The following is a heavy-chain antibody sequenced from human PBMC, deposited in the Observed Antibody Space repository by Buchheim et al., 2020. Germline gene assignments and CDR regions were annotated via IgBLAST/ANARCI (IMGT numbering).Heavy chain of an antibody. CDR1: GYTFTSYY. CDR2: INPSGGST. CDR3: ARAEASGIAARHYYYYGMDV. Sequence: QVQLVQSGAEVKKPGASVKVSCKASGYTFTSYYMHWVRQAPGQGLEWMGIINPSGGSTSYAQKFQGRVTMTRDPSTTTVYMELSRLRSEDTAVYYCARAEASGIAARHYYYYGMDVWGQGTT. J-gene: IGHJ6*02. V-gene: IGHV1-46*01. D-gene: IGHD6-6*01.